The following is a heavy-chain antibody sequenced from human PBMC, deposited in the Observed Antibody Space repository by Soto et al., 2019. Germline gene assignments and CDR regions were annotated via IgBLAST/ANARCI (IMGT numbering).Heavy chain of an antibody. D-gene: IGHD3-10*01. CDR3: ARHPDVARGGFDP. V-gene: IGHV4-39*01. CDR2: IYYSGST. Sequence: QLQLQESGPGLVKPSETLSLTCTVSGGSISCSRYYWGWIRQPPGKGLEWIGSIYYSGSTYYNPSLKSRVTISVDTSKNQFSLKLSSVTAADTAVYYCARHPDVARGGFDPWGQGTLVTVSS. CDR1: GGSISCSRYY. J-gene: IGHJ5*02.